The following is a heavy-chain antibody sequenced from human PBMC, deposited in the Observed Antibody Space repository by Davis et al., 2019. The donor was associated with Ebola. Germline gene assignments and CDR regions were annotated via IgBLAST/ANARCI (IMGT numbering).Heavy chain of an antibody. CDR2: TWSDGSNE. CDR3: ARDRSGARSYCMED. D-gene: IGHD6-19*01. V-gene: IGHV3-33*01. CDR1: GFTISNYG. Sequence: GESLKISCGASGFTISNYGMHWVRQAPGKGLEWVSVTWSDGSNEYYADSVKGRFTMSRDNSKNTLYLQMNSLRVKDTAVYYCARDRSGARSYCMEDWGLGTTVTVSS. J-gene: IGHJ6*02.